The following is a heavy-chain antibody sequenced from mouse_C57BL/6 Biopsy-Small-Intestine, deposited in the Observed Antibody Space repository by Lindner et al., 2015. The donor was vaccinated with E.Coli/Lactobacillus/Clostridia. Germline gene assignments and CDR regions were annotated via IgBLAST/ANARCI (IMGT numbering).Heavy chain of an antibody. CDR2: IYPYNGIS. Sequence: VQLQESGPELVRPGASVKISCKASGYLFTGYYMHWVKQSHGNILDWIGFIYPYNGISSYSQKFKGKATLTVDKSSSTAYMELRSLTSEDSAVYYCASLTGTKGYFDYWGQGTTLTVSS. D-gene: IGHD4-1*01. J-gene: IGHJ2*01. V-gene: IGHV1-31*01. CDR1: GYLFTGYY. CDR3: ASLTGTKGYFDY.